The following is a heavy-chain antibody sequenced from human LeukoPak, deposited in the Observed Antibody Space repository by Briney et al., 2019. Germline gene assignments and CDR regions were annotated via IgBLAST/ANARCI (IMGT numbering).Heavy chain of an antibody. Sequence: SETLSLTCNVSGGSVSHSGYYWNWIRQTPGKGLEWIGEINHSGSTNYNPSLKSRVTMSVDMPKNQFSLTLNSLTAADTAVYFCSRGGIDLTTPFGDYWGQGTLVTVSS. V-gene: IGHV4-34*01. CDR3: SRGGIDLTTPFGDY. J-gene: IGHJ4*02. D-gene: IGHD2-15*01. CDR2: INHSGST. CDR1: GGSVSHSGYY.